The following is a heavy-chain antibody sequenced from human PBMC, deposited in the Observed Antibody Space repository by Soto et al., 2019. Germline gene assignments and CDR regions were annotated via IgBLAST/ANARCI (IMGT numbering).Heavy chain of an antibody. J-gene: IGHJ6*02. D-gene: IGHD6-13*01. Sequence: GGSLRLSCAASGFTFSDYYMSWIRQAPGKGLEWVSYISSSSSYTNYADSVKGRFTISRDNAKNSLYLQMNSLRAEDTAVYYCARDRGSSSWYKGRDYYGMDVWGQGTTVTVSS. CDR2: ISSSSSYT. CDR1: GFTFSDYY. V-gene: IGHV3-11*06. CDR3: ARDRGSSSWYKGRDYYGMDV.